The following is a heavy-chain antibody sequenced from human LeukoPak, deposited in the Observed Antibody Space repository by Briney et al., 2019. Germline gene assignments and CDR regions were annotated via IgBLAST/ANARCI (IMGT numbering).Heavy chain of an antibody. D-gene: IGHD1-26*01. Sequence: GGSLRLSCAASGFTFSSYGMHWVRQAPGKGLEWVAVISYDGSNKYYADSVKGRFTISRDNSKNTLYLQMNSLRAEDTAVYYCARWDIVGAIKLDYWGQGTLVTVSS. CDR3: ARWDIVGAIKLDY. V-gene: IGHV3-30*19. CDR2: ISYDGSNK. J-gene: IGHJ4*02. CDR1: GFTFSSYG.